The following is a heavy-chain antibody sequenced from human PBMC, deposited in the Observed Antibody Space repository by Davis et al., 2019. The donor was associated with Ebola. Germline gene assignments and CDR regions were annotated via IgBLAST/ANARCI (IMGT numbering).Heavy chain of an antibody. CDR1: GFTFSSYS. D-gene: IGHD6-13*01. CDR3: AKGIAAAGNLYYYGMDV. V-gene: IGHV3-74*01. Sequence: GESLKISCAASGFTFSSYSMNWVRQAPGKGLEWVSRINSDGSSTSYADSVKGRFTISRDNAKNTLYLQMNSLRAEDTALYYCAKGIAAAGNLYYYGMDVWGQGTTVTVSS. J-gene: IGHJ6*02. CDR2: INSDGSST.